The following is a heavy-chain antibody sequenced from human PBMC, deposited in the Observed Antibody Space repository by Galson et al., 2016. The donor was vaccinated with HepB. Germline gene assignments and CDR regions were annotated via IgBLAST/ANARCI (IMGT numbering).Heavy chain of an antibody. CDR1: GFTFSSYA. D-gene: IGHD4-17*01. CDR3: AKGGRHGETPFDY. CDR2: ISGRGSYT. V-gene: IGHV3-23*01. Sequence: SLRLSCAASGFTFSSYAMRWVRQAPGKGLEWVSAISGRGSYTNYADSVKGRFTISRDNSRNTLFLQINSLRADDTAVYYCAKGGRHGETPFDYWGQGTLVTVSS. J-gene: IGHJ4*02.